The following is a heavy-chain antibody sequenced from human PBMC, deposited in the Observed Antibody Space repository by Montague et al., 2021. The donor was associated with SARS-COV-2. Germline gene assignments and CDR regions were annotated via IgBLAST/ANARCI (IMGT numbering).Heavy chain of an antibody. J-gene: IGHJ5*02. CDR1: GGSISGYY. CDR3: ARLDAVDCSGGSCYSSWFDP. V-gene: IGHV4-59*08. Sequence: SETLSLTCTVPGGSISGYYWSWIRQPPGKGLEWIGYIYYSGSTDYNPSLKSRVTISVDTSKNQFSLKLSSVTAADTAVYYCARLDAVDCSGGSCYSSWFDPWGQGTLVTVSS. CDR2: IYYSGST. D-gene: IGHD2-15*01.